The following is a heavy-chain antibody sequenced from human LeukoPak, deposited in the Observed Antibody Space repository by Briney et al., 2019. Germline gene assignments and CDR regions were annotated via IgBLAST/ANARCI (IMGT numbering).Heavy chain of an antibody. Sequence: GGSLRLSCAASGFTFSSYAMSWVRQAPGKGLEWVSGISGSGGSTYYADSVKGRFTISRDNSKNTLYLQMNSLRAEDTAVYYCAKDGYSSGWSFEYWGQGTLVTVSS. D-gene: IGHD6-19*01. J-gene: IGHJ4*02. CDR2: ISGSGGST. CDR1: GFTFSSYA. CDR3: AKDGYSSGWSFEY. V-gene: IGHV3-23*01.